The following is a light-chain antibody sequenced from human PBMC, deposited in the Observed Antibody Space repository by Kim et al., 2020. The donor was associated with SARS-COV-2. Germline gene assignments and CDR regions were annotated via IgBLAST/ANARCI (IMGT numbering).Light chain of an antibody. CDR3: QTWGTGIRV. V-gene: IGLV4-69*01. J-gene: IGLJ3*02. Sequence: SVKLTCTLSSGHSSYAIAWHQQQPEKGPRYLMKVNSDGSHSKGDGIPDRFSGSSSGAERYLTISSLQSEDEADYYCQTWGTGIRVFGGGTQLTVL. CDR2: VNSDGSH. CDR1: SGHSSYA.